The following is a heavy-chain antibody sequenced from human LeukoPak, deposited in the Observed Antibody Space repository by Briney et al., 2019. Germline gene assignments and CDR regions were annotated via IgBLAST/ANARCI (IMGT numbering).Heavy chain of an antibody. CDR2: ISGSGGST. Sequence: GSLRLSCAASGFTFSSYAMSWVRQVPGKGLEWVSAISGSGGSTYYADSVKGRFTISRDNSKNTLYLQMNSLRAEDTAVYYCAEGDLAVAGAFDIWGQGTMVTVSS. CDR3: AEGDLAVAGAFDI. V-gene: IGHV3-23*01. J-gene: IGHJ3*02. CDR1: GFTFSSYA. D-gene: IGHD6-19*01.